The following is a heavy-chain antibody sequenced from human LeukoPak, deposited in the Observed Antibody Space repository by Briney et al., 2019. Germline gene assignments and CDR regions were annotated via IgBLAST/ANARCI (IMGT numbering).Heavy chain of an antibody. CDR1: GGSISSGSYY. CDR2: IYTSGST. J-gene: IGHJ4*02. V-gene: IGHV4-61*02. D-gene: IGHD2-2*01. Sequence: SETLSLTCTVSGGSISSGSYYWNWIRQPAGKGLEWIGRIYTSGSTNYNPSLKSRVTISVDTSKNQFSLKLSSVTAADTAVYYCARDVRNCSSTSCSYYFDYWGQGTLATVSS. CDR3: ARDVRNCSSTSCSYYFDY.